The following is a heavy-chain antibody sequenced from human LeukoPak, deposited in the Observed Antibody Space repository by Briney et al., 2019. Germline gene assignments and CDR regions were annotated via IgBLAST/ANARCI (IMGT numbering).Heavy chain of an antibody. CDR2: ISYDGSNK. Sequence: PERSLRLSCAASGVTFSSYSMHWVRQAPGKGLEWVAIISYDGSNKDYADSVKGRFTISRDNSKNTLYLQMNSLRAEDTAVYYCARAYSSSWPAIEAFEIWGQGTMVTVSS. V-gene: IGHV3-30-3*01. J-gene: IGHJ3*02. CDR1: GVTFSSYS. CDR3: ARAYSSSWPAIEAFEI. D-gene: IGHD6-13*01.